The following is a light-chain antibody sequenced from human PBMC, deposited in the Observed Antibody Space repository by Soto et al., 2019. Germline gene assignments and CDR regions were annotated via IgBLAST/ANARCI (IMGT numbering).Light chain of an antibody. Sequence: DIQLTQSPSSLSASVGDRVTITCRASQGINNYLGWYQQKPGNAPKLLIYAASTLQSGVPSRFSGSGSGTEFTLTICSLQPEDVATYYCQQLNSYPITFGPGTKVDI. CDR3: QQLNSYPIT. V-gene: IGKV1-9*01. CDR1: QGINNY. J-gene: IGKJ3*01. CDR2: AAS.